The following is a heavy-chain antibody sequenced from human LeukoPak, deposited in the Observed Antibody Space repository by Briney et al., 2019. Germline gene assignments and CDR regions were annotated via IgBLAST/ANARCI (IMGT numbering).Heavy chain of an antibody. D-gene: IGHD6-19*01. CDR3: SREVTVAGINWFDP. Sequence: GGSLRLSCAASGFTFSSYWMSWVRQAPGKGLEWVANIKQDGSEKYYVDSVKGRFTISRDNAKNSLYLQMKSLRAENTAVYDFSREVTVAGINWFDPWGQGTLVTVSS. CDR1: GFTFSSYW. CDR2: IKQDGSEK. J-gene: IGHJ5*02. V-gene: IGHV3-7*01.